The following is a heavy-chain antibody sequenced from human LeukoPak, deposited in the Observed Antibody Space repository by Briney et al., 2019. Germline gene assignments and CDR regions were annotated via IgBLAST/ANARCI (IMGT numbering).Heavy chain of an antibody. V-gene: IGHV3-7*01. CDR3: ARERDCSSTSWYQLNWFDP. Sequence: GRSLRLSCAVSGYTFSSYGMHWVRQAPGKGLEWVANIEQDGSEKYYVDSVKGRFTISRDNAKNSLYLQMNSLRAEDSAVYYCARERDCSSTSWYQLNWFDPWGPGTLVTVSS. J-gene: IGHJ5*02. D-gene: IGHD2-2*01. CDR2: IEQDGSEK. CDR1: GYTFSSYG.